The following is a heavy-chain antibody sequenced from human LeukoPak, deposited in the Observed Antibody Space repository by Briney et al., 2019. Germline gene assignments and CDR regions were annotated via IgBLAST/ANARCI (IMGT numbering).Heavy chain of an antibody. J-gene: IGHJ4*02. Sequence: SETLSLTCTVSGGSISSYYWSWIRQPPGKGLEWIGYIYCSGSTNYNPSLKSRVTISVDTSKNQFPLKLSSVTAADTAVYYCARDPSFTAGYFDYWGQGTLVTVSS. V-gene: IGHV4-59*01. CDR1: GGSISSYY. CDR2: IYCSGST. D-gene: IGHD3-16*01. CDR3: ARDPSFTAGYFDY.